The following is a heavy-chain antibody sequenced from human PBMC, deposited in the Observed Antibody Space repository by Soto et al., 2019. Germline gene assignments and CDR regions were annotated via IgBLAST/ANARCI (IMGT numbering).Heavy chain of an antibody. J-gene: IGHJ5*02. CDR1: GGSISSGDYY. CDR2: IYYSGST. V-gene: IGHV4-30-4*01. CDR3: AREKGDSNPVNWFDP. D-gene: IGHD4-4*01. Sequence: ASETLSLTCTVSGGSISSGDYYWSWIRQPPGKGLEWIGYIYYSGSTYYNPSLKSRVIISVDTSKNQFSLKLSSVTAADTAVYYCAREKGDSNPVNWFDPWGQGTLVTVSS.